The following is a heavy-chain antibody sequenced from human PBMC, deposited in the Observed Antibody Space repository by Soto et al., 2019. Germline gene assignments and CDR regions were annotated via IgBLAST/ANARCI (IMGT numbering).Heavy chain of an antibody. CDR3: ARDPSYYYDSSGYSFDP. D-gene: IGHD3-22*01. J-gene: IGHJ5*02. Sequence: ASVKVSCKASGYTFTSYAMHWVRQAPGQRLEWMGWINAGNGNTKYSQKFQGRVTITRDTSASTAYMELSSLRSEDTAVYYCARDPSYYYDSSGYSFDPWGQGTLVTVSS. CDR1: GYTFTSYA. CDR2: INAGNGNT. V-gene: IGHV1-3*01.